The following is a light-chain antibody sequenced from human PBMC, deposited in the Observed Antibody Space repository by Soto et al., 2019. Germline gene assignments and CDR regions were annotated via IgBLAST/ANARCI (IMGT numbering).Light chain of an antibody. CDR3: QSYDSRLSGSV. Sequence: QSVLTQPPSVSGAPGQRVTISCTGSSSNIGAGYYVHWYQQLPGTAPKLLIYGNSNRPSGVPDRLSGSKSGTSASLAITGLQAEDEADYYCQSYDSRLSGSVFGGGTKLTVL. J-gene: IGLJ3*02. V-gene: IGLV1-40*01. CDR1: SSNIGAGYY. CDR2: GNS.